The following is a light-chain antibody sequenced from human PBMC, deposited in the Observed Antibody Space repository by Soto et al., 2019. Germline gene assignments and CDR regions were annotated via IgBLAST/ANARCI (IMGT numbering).Light chain of an antibody. V-gene: IGLV1-40*01. CDR3: QSYDSSLSGYVV. CDR1: RSNIGAGYD. Sequence: QSVLTQPPSVSGAPVQRVTISCTGSRSNIGAGYDVHWYQQLPGTAPKLLIYGNSNRPSGVPDRFSGSKSGTSASLAITGLQAEDEADYYCQSYDSSLSGYVVFGGGTKVTVL. J-gene: IGLJ2*01. CDR2: GNS.